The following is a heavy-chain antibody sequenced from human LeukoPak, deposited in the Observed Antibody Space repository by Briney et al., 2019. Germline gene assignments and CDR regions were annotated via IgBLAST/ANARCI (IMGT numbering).Heavy chain of an antibody. Sequence: PGGSLRLSCAASGFTFSSYSMNWVRQAPGKGLEWVSSISSSSSYIYYADSVKGRLTISRDNAKNSLYLQMNSLRAEDTAVYYCASDIAAANFDYWGQGTLVTVSS. CDR3: ASDIAAANFDY. V-gene: IGHV3-21*01. J-gene: IGHJ4*02. D-gene: IGHD6-13*01. CDR1: GFTFSSYS. CDR2: ISSSSSYI.